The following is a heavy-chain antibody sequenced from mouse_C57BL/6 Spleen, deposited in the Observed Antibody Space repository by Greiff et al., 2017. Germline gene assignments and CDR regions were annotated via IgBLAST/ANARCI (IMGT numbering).Heavy chain of an antibody. Sequence: QVQLQQPGAELVMPGASVKLSCKASGYTFTSYWMHWVKQRPGQGLEWIGEIDPSDSYTNYNQKFKGKSTLTVDKSSSTDYMQLSSLTSEDSAVYYCARWVLRSYWYFDVWGTGTTGTGSS. CDR3: ARWVLRSYWYFDV. CDR2: IDPSDSYT. CDR1: GYTFTSYW. D-gene: IGHD1-1*01. V-gene: IGHV1-69*01. J-gene: IGHJ1*03.